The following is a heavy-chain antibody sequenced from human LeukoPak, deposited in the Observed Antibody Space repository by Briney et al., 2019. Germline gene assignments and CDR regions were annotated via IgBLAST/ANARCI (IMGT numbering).Heavy chain of an antibody. Sequence: PGGSLRLSCAASGFTFSSYSMNWVRQAPGKGLEWVSSISSSSSYIYYADSVKGRFTISRDNAKNSLYLQMNSLRVEDTAVYYCARVGCSGGRCPGYGMDVWSQGTTVTVSS. D-gene: IGHD2-15*01. J-gene: IGHJ6*02. CDR3: ARVGCSGGRCPGYGMDV. CDR1: GFTFSSYS. CDR2: ISSSSSYI. V-gene: IGHV3-21*01.